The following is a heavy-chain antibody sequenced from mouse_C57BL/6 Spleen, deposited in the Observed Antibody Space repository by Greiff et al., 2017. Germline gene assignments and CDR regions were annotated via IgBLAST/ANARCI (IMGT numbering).Heavy chain of an antibody. CDR3: ARHDGYSAWFAY. Sequence: VQLQQPGAELVKPGASVKLSCKASGYTFTSYWMHWVKQRPGQGLEWIGMIHPNSGSTNYNEKFKSKATLTVDKSSSTAYMQLSSLTSEDSAVYYCARHDGYSAWFAYWGQGTLVTVSA. D-gene: IGHD2-3*01. J-gene: IGHJ3*01. CDR2: IHPNSGST. CDR1: GYTFTSYW. V-gene: IGHV1-64*01.